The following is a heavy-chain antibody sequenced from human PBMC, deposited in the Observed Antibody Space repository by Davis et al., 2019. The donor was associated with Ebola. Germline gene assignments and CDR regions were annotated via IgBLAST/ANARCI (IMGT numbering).Heavy chain of an antibody. CDR2: ISSSSSYI. Sequence: GGPLRLSCAASGFTFSSYSMNWVRQAPGKGLEWVSSISSSSSYIYYADSVKGRFTISRDNAKNSLYLQMNSLRAEDTAVYYCARVRGPMVRGVIDYWGQGTLVTVSS. V-gene: IGHV3-21*01. J-gene: IGHJ4*02. CDR1: GFTFSSYS. CDR3: ARVRGPMVRGVIDY. D-gene: IGHD3-10*01.